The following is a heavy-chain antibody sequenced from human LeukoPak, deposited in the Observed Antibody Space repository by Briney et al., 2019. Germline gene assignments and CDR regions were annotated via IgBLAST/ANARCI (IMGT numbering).Heavy chain of an antibody. V-gene: IGHV4-38-2*02. CDR2: IYHSGST. D-gene: IGHD3-10*01. CDR1: RYDTNSVYY. J-gene: IGHJ4*02. Sequence: SETLSLICTVSRYDTNSVYYWGWIRQPPGKGLEWIGSIYHSGSTYYNASLKSRVTISMDTSRNKFSLNLNSVTAADTAVYYCARAGGYYGSGSFLDYWGQGLLVTVSS. CDR3: ARAGGYYGSGSFLDY.